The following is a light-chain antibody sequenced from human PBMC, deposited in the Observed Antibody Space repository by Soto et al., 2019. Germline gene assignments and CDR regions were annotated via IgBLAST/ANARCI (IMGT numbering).Light chain of an antibody. V-gene: IGKV3-20*01. Sequence: EIVLTQSPGTLSLSPGERATLSCRTSQSVSSSYLAWYQQKPGQAPRLLIYAASSRATGIPDRFSGSGSGTDFSLTISRLEPEDFAVYYCQQYGSSGRTFGQGTKVDIK. CDR1: QSVSSSY. CDR2: AAS. CDR3: QQYGSSGRT. J-gene: IGKJ1*01.